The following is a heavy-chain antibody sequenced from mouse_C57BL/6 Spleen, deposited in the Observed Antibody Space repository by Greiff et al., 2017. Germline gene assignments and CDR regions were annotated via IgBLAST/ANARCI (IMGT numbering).Heavy chain of an antibody. J-gene: IGHJ3*01. CDR1: GFTFSSYA. CDR2: ISDGGSYT. CDR3: ARDGNGYDGFAY. D-gene: IGHD2-2*01. V-gene: IGHV5-4*01. Sequence: EVQLVESGGGLVKPGGSLKLSCAASGFTFSSYAMSWVRQTPEKRLEWVATISDGGSYTYYPDNVKGRFTISRDNAKNNLYLQMSHLKSEDTAMYYCARDGNGYDGFAYWGQGTLVTVSA.